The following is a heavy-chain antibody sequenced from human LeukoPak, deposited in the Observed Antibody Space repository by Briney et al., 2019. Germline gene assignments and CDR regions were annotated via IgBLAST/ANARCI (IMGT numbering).Heavy chain of an antibody. D-gene: IGHD3-9*01. J-gene: IGHJ4*02. Sequence: SETLSLTCTVSGDSLINFYWSWIRQPLGKGLEWIGYIYYSGTTNYNPSLKSRVTMSVDTSKNQFSLKLRSVTAADTAVYYCARLKFDVLTGYYEALDYWGQGTLVTVSS. V-gene: IGHV4-59*08. CDR2: IYYSGTT. CDR3: ARLKFDVLTGYYEALDY. CDR1: GDSLINFY.